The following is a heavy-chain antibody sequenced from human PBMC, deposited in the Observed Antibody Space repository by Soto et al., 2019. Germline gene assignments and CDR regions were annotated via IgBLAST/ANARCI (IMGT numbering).Heavy chain of an antibody. CDR3: GEITNYYDGKVRCAGTFDI. CDR2: IDCADDK. V-gene: IGHV2-70*04. Sequence: GPTLVNPTHTRKLTRTFSGFSLRTSGIRVSWIRQPQGKALEWLARIDCADDKFYSTSLKTRLTISKDTSKKQVVLTMTNMDPVEKATDYSGEITNYYDGKVRCAGTFDIWGQGTSVTVSS. CDR1: GFSLRTSGIR. J-gene: IGHJ3*02. D-gene: IGHD3-22*01.